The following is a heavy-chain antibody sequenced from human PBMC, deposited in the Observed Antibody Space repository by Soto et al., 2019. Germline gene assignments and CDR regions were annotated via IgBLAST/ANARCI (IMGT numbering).Heavy chain of an antibody. D-gene: IGHD4-4*01. V-gene: IGHV3-23*01. CDR3: AKDRQYPRDYFHY. CDR2: ISPNGQGI. J-gene: IGHJ4*02. CDR1: GFTVTSNG. Sequence: GSLRLSCGVSGFTVTSNGVIFFGHSPGKGLEWVSTISPNGQGIWYADSVKGRFTISRDISRNTVFLQMDSLRAEDTAVYYCAKDRQYPRDYFHYWGQGTLVTVSS.